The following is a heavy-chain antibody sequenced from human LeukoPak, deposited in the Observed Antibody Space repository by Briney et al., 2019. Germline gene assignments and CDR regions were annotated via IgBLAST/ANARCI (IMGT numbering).Heavy chain of an antibody. CDR2: INSDGSST. Sequence: PGGSLRLSCAASGFTLSSYWMHWVRQAPGKGLVWVSRINSDGSSTSYADSVKGRFTISRDNAKNTLYLQMNSLRAEDTAVYYCAREKGNYDFWSGYRAYYYYGMDVWGQGTTVTVSS. D-gene: IGHD3-3*01. CDR1: GFTLSSYW. V-gene: IGHV3-74*01. CDR3: AREKGNYDFWSGYRAYYYYGMDV. J-gene: IGHJ6*02.